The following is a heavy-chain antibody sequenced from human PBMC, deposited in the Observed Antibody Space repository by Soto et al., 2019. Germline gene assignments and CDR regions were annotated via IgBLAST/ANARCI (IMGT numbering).Heavy chain of an antibody. D-gene: IGHD3-10*01. V-gene: IGHV3-15*01. Sequence: AGGSLRLSCAASGFTFSNAWMSWVRQASGKGLEWVGRIKSKTDGGTTDYAAPVKGRFTISRDDSKNTLYLQMNSLKTEDTAVYYCTTEPRGYYFDYWGQGTLVTVSS. CDR2: IKSKTDGGTT. CDR1: GFTFSNAW. J-gene: IGHJ4*02. CDR3: TTEPRGYYFDY.